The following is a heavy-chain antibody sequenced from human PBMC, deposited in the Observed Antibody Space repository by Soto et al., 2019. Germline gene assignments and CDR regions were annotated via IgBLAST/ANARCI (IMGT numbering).Heavy chain of an antibody. CDR2: ISSSSSYI. CDR3: ARDRAQKGRAFDI. Sequence: GGSLRLSCAASGFTFSSYSMNWVRQAPGKGLEWVSSISSSSSYIYYADSVKGRFTISRDNAKNSLYLQMNSLRAEDTAVYYCARDRAQKGRAFDIWGQGTMVTVSS. CDR1: GFTFSSYS. V-gene: IGHV3-21*01. J-gene: IGHJ3*02.